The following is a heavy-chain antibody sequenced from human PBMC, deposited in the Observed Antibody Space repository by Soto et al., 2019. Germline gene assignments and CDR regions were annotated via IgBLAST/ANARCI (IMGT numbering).Heavy chain of an antibody. Sequence: QVQLLESGPGLVKPSETLSLTCTVSGGSISSYYWSWIRQPPGKGLEWIGYIYHSGSSNYNPSLKRRVNILLDTSKNQLSLKLSSVPAADTAVYYCARQRSVVVIPWWFDPWGQGTLVTVSS. D-gene: IGHD3-16*01. V-gene: IGHV4-59*08. CDR1: GGSISSYY. J-gene: IGHJ5*02. CDR3: ARQRSVVVIPWWFDP. CDR2: IYHSGSS.